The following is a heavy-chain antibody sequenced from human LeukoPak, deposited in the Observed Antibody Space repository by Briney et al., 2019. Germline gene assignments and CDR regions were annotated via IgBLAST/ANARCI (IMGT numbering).Heavy chain of an antibody. Sequence: SETLSLTCTVSGDSISSYYWVWIRQPPGKGREWIGFVCHSGSTNYNPSLKSRVTMSVDTSRSQFSLKLNSVTAADTAVYYCARMHMVRGVTTDAFDIWGRGTMVTVSS. J-gene: IGHJ3*02. D-gene: IGHD3-10*01. CDR2: VCHSGST. V-gene: IGHV4-59*08. CDR1: GDSISSYY. CDR3: ARMHMVRGVTTDAFDI.